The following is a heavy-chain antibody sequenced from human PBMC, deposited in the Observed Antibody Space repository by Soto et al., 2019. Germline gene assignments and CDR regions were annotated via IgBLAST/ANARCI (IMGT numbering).Heavy chain of an antibody. J-gene: IGHJ4*02. CDR2: IIPIFGTP. Sequence: QVQLVQSGAEVKKPGSSVKVSCKASGGTFSSYAISWVRQAPGQGLEWMGGIIPIFGTPNYAQKFQGRVTITADKSTSTAYMELSSLRSEDTAVYYCARVHTYYYDSSGYYPPLYWGQGTLVTVSS. CDR1: GGTFSSYA. V-gene: IGHV1-69*06. CDR3: ARVHTYYYDSSGYYPPLY. D-gene: IGHD3-22*01.